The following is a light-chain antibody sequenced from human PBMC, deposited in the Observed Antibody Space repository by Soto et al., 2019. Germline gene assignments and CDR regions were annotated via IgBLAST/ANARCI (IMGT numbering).Light chain of an antibody. V-gene: IGLV1-44*01. J-gene: IGLJ2*01. CDR2: DNN. Sequence: QSALTQPPSASGTPGQRLTISCSGSNSNIGSKTVNWYQQLPGTAPRLLIYDNNQRPSGVPDRFSGSKSGTSASLAISGLQSEDEADYYCAAWDDRLNEGVFGGGTKVTVL. CDR1: NSNIGSKT. CDR3: AAWDDRLNEGV.